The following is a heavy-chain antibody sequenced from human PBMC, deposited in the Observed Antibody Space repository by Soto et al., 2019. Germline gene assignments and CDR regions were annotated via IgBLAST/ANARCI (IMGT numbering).Heavy chain of an antibody. Sequence: SLRLSCTASGFTFGDYAMSWVRQAPGKGLEWVGFIRSKAYGGTTEYAASVKGRFTISRDDSKSIAYLQMNSLKTEDTAVYYCTRDAYSSGWYARPYYYYGMDVWGQGTTVTVSS. J-gene: IGHJ6*02. CDR2: IRSKAYGGTT. V-gene: IGHV3-49*04. CDR3: TRDAYSSGWYARPYYYYGMDV. D-gene: IGHD6-19*01. CDR1: GFTFGDYA.